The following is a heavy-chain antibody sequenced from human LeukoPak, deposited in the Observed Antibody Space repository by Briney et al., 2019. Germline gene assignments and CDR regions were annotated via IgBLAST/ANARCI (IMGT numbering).Heavy chain of an antibody. Sequence: PGGSLRLSCRGSGLSFGGDAVSWVRQGPGKGLDWVGFIRDKVSGGTTEYVASVRGRFTISRDDSRSIAYLQMTRLKTEDTAVYYCTINYYNGSLYEDYWGQGTLVTVSS. V-gene: IGHV3-49*04. J-gene: IGHJ4*02. D-gene: IGHD3-22*01. CDR3: TINYYNGSLYEDY. CDR2: IRDKVSGGTT. CDR1: GLSFGGDA.